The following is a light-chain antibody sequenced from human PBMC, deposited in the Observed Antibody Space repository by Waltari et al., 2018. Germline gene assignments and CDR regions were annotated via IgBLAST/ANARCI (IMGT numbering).Light chain of an antibody. CDR3: QYYGSTAS. CDR1: QRVNSNY. CDR2: GAS. J-gene: IGKJ3*01. V-gene: IGKV3-20*01. Sequence: DIVLTQSPGTLSLSPGERGTLSCRASQRVNSNYLAWYQHKPGQAPRLLIYGASSRATGIPDRFSGSGSGTDFTLTISRLEPEDFAVYYCQYYGSTASFGPGTKVDI.